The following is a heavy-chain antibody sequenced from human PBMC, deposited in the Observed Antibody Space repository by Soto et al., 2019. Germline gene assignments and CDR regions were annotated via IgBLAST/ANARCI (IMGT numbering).Heavy chain of an antibody. CDR3: ERGLITMIVVVSESALDI. J-gene: IGHJ3*02. CDR1: GGSISISSYY. Sequence: PSETVSLTCTVSGGSISISSYYWGWIRQPPGKGLEWVGSIYYSGSTYYNPSLKRRVTISVDTSKNQFSLKLSSVTAADTAVYSCERGLITMIVVVSESALDIWGQVPMITVSS. V-gene: IGHV4-39*01. D-gene: IGHD3-22*01. CDR2: IYYSGST.